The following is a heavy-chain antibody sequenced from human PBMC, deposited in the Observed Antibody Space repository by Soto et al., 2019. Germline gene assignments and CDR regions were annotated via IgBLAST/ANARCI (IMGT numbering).Heavy chain of an antibody. CDR3: ARGGFATIVVVPSPTMLAYWMEV. J-gene: IGHJ6*02. D-gene: IGHD3-22*01. CDR2: ISAYNGNT. CDR1: GYTFTSYG. V-gene: IGHV1-18*01. Sequence: ASVKVPCKASGYTFTSYGISWVRQAPGQGLEWMGWISAYNGNTNYAQKLQGRVTMTTDTSTSTDYMELRSMRSDDTVVYYCARGGFATIVVVPSPTMLAYWMEVWAQGRTVTVSS.